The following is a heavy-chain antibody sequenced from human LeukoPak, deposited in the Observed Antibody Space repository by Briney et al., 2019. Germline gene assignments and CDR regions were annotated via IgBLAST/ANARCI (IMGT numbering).Heavy chain of an antibody. D-gene: IGHD5-24*01. J-gene: IGHJ5*02. CDR1: GFTFSSYE. CDR3: AREARDGYNSRWFDP. Sequence: PGGSLRLSCAASGFTFSSYEMNWVRQAPGKGLEWVSYISSSGSTIYYADSVKGRFTISRDNAKNSLYLQMNSLRAEDTAVYYCAREARDGYNSRWFDPWGQGTLVTVSS. V-gene: IGHV3-48*03. CDR2: ISSSGSTI.